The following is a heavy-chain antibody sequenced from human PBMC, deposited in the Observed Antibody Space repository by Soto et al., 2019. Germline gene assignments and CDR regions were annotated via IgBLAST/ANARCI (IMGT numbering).Heavy chain of an antibody. CDR1: GYTFTGYY. Sequence: QVQLVQSGAEVKKPGASVKVSCKASGYTFTGYYMHWVRQAPGQGLEWMGWINPNSGGTNYAQKFQGRVTMTRDTSISPAYMELSRLRSDDTAVYYCANQRDDYVWGSHPAGYFAYWGQGTLVTVSS. J-gene: IGHJ4*02. CDR2: INPNSGGT. V-gene: IGHV1-2*02. D-gene: IGHD3-16*01. CDR3: ANQRDDYVWGSHPAGYFAY.